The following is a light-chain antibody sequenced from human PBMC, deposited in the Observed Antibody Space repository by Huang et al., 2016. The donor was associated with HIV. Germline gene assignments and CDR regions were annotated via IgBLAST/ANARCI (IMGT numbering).Light chain of an antibody. CDR2: GAS. Sequence: EIVLTQSPGTLSLSPGEGATLSCRASQPISNNYLAWYQQKPGQPPSLLSYGASRRATGVPDRFNGSGSVTDFTLTISRLEPEDCALFYCQQYDSSPTTFGQGTKLEIK. CDR3: QQYDSSPTT. V-gene: IGKV3-20*01. J-gene: IGKJ2*01. CDR1: QPISNNY.